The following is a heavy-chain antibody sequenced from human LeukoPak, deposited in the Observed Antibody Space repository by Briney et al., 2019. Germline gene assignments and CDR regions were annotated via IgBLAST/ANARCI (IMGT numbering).Heavy chain of an antibody. CDR3: ARRFLDL. Sequence: PGGSLRLSCAASGFTFSNFWMQWVRQAPGKGLEWVANIKQDGTEKWYVDSVKGRFTISRDNAKNSLYLQMNSLRAEDTAVYYCARRFLDLWGRGTLVTVSS. V-gene: IGHV3-7*03. D-gene: IGHD3-10*01. CDR1: GFTFSNFW. CDR2: IKQDGTEK. J-gene: IGHJ2*01.